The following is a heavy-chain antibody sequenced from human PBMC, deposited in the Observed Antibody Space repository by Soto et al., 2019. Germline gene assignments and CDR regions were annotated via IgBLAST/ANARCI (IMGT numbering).Heavy chain of an antibody. Sequence: SGPTLVNPTQTLTLTCTFSGFSLSTSGVGVGWIRQPPGKALEWLAVIYWDDDKRYSPSLKNRLTITKDTSKNHVVLTMTNIDAVDTATYDGAHKEPRMNHFDDWGQGTPVTVAS. V-gene: IGHV2-5*02. J-gene: IGHJ4*02. D-gene: IGHD2-8*01. CDR2: IYWDDDK. CDR1: GFSLSTSGVG. CDR3: AHKEPRMNHFDD.